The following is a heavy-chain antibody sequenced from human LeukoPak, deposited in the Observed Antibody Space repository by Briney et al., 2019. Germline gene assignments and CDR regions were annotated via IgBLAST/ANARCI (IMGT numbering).Heavy chain of an antibody. J-gene: IGHJ4*02. CDR1: GGTFSSYA. Sequence: SVKVSCKASGGTFSSYAISWVRQAPGQGLEWMGRIIPIFGTANYAQKFQGRATITTDESTSTAYMELSSLRSEDTAVYYCARDTDSSGYYYRYYFDYWGQGTLVTVSS. V-gene: IGHV1-69*05. D-gene: IGHD3-22*01. CDR2: IIPIFGTA. CDR3: ARDTDSSGYYYRYYFDY.